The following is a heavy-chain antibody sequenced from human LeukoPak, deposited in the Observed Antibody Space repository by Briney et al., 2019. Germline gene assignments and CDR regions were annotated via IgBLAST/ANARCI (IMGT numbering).Heavy chain of an antibody. Sequence: ASVKVSCKASGYTFTGYYMHWVRQAPGQGLEWMGWINPNSGGTNYAQKFQGRVTMTRDTSISAAYMDLSRLRSDDTAVYYCARGSIVGATFDYFDYWGQGTLVTVSS. CDR3: ARGSIVGATFDYFDY. CDR1: GYTFTGYY. D-gene: IGHD1-26*01. V-gene: IGHV1-2*02. CDR2: INPNSGGT. J-gene: IGHJ4*02.